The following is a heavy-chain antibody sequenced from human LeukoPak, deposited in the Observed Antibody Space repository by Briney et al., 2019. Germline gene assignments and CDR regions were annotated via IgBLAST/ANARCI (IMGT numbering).Heavy chain of an antibody. J-gene: IGHJ4*02. CDR2: INHSGST. CDR3: ARGYYDSTGNFDY. Sequence: PSETLSLTCAVYGGSFSGYYWSWIRQPPGKGLEWIGEINHSGSTNYNPSLKSRVTISVDTSKNQFSLKLSSVTAADTAVYYCARGYYDSTGNFDYWGQGTLVTVSS. V-gene: IGHV4-34*01. D-gene: IGHD3-22*01. CDR1: GGSFSGYY.